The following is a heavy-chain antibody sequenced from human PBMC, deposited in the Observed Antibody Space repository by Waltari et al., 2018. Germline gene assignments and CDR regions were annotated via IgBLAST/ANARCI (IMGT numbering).Heavy chain of an antibody. CDR2: IKHDGSEK. V-gene: IGHV3-7*01. Sequence: EVQLVESGGGLVQPGGSLRLPCAASGFPFSGHWLTWVSQAPGKGLDGVAQIKHDGSEKYYVDSVKGRFTISRDNAKNSLYLQMNSLRAEDTAVFYCARGGAYSGGDYWGQGTLVTVSS. CDR1: GFPFSGHW. D-gene: IGHD2-15*01. J-gene: IGHJ4*02. CDR3: ARGGAYSGGDY.